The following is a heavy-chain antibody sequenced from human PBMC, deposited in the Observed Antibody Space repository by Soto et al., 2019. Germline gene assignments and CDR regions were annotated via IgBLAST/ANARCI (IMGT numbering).Heavy chain of an antibody. CDR2: ISSSSSYI. J-gene: IGHJ4*02. Sequence: PGGSLRLSCAACGFTFSSYSMNWVRQAPGKGLEWVSSISSSSSYIYYADSVKGRFTISRDNAKNSLYLQMNSLRAEDTAVYYCARGGGWYAYCGGDCYHPIDYWGQGTLVTLSS. V-gene: IGHV3-21*01. CDR3: ARGGGWYAYCGGDCYHPIDY. CDR1: GFTFSSYS. D-gene: IGHD2-21*01.